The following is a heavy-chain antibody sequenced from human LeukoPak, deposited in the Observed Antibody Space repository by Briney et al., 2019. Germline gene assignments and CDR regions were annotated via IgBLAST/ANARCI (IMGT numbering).Heavy chain of an antibody. D-gene: IGHD2-2*01. CDR2: INTNTGNP. CDR1: GYTFTSYA. J-gene: IGHJ4*02. CDR3: ARRGSAVVPAGIDY. Sequence: ASVKVSCKASGYTFTSYAMNWVRQAPGQGLEWMGWINTNTGNPTYAQGFTGRFVFSLDTSVSTAYLQISSLKAEDTAVYYCARRGSAVVPAGIDYWGQGTLVTVSS. V-gene: IGHV7-4-1*02.